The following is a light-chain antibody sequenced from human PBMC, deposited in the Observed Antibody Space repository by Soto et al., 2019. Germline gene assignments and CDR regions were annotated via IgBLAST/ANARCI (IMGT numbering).Light chain of an antibody. Sequence: QSALTQPASVSGSPGQSITISCAGTKSDVGGYRFVSWHQQRPGNAPKLLIFEGYKRPSGVSTRFSGSKSGDTASLTISGLQAEDEADYYCCSSRVFGGGTKLTVL. V-gene: IGLV2-23*01. CDR2: EGY. CDR3: CSSRV. J-gene: IGLJ2*01. CDR1: KSDVGGYRF.